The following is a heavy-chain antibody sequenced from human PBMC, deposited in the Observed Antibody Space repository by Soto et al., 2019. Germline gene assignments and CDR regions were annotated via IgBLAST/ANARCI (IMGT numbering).Heavy chain of an antibody. CDR3: AKDISRGPTKNYDFWSGPDY. Sequence: EVQLVESGGVVVQPGGSLSLPCEALGSPFVEYPFHWVGQLPGKGLGGASLIGWDGSNRYYADSVQGRFTISRDNSKYSLYLEMNSLRPEDTALYYCAKDISRGPTKNYDFWSGPDYWGQGTLVTVSS. J-gene: IGHJ4*02. CDR2: IGWDGSNR. D-gene: IGHD3-3*01. V-gene: IGHV3-43D*04. CDR1: GSPFVEYP.